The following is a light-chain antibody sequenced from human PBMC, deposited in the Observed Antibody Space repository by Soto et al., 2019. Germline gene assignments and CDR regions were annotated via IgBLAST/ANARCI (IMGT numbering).Light chain of an antibody. V-gene: IGKV3-20*01. J-gene: IGKJ4*01. CDR2: GVS. CDR1: QSVRSDY. Sequence: EIVFTQSPGTLSLSPGERATLSCRASQSVRSDYFAWYQQKPGQAPRVIIFGVSTRATGIPDRFSGSGSGTDFTLTISGLEPEDFALYYCQQYGNSPLTFGGGTKVDIK. CDR3: QQYGNSPLT.